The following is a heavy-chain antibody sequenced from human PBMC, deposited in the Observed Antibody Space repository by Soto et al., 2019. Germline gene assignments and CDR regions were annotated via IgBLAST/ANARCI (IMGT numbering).Heavy chain of an antibody. CDR2: IKRDSDGGTT. CDR3: DTEGHSSGWGWWAY. Sequence: GGSLRLSCAASGFTFSNAWMNWVRQAPGKGLEWVGRIKRDSDGGTTDYAAPVKGRFTISRDDSKNTVYLQMNSLKTEDTAVYYCDTEGHSSGWGWWAYWGQGT. V-gene: IGHV3-15*07. CDR1: GFTFSNAW. D-gene: IGHD6-19*01. J-gene: IGHJ4*02.